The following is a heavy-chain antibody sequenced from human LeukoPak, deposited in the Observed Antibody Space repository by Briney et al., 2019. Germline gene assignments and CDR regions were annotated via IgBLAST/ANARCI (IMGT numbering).Heavy chain of an antibody. Sequence: GGSLRLSCAASGFTLSSNYMSWVRQAPGKGLEWVSVIYSGGSTYYADSVKGRFTISRDNSKNTLYLQMNSLRAEDTAVYYCARGDTAMVPRDYWGQGTLVTVSS. CDR2: IYSGGST. CDR3: ARGDTAMVPRDY. V-gene: IGHV3-66*01. D-gene: IGHD5-18*01. J-gene: IGHJ4*02. CDR1: GFTLSSNY.